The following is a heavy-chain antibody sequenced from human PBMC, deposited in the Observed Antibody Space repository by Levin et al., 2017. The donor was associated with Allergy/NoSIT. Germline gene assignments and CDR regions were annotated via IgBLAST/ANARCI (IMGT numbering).Heavy chain of an antibody. CDR1: GGSFSGYY. J-gene: IGHJ4*02. V-gene: IGHV4-34*01. Sequence: SQTLSLTCAVYGGSFSGYYWSWIRQPPGKGLEWIGEINHSGSTNYNPSLKSRVTISVDTSKNQFSLKLSSVTAADTAVYYCARWLRRYCSGGSCEPDYWGQGTLVTVSS. CDR3: ARWLRRYCSGGSCEPDY. CDR2: INHSGST. D-gene: IGHD2-15*01.